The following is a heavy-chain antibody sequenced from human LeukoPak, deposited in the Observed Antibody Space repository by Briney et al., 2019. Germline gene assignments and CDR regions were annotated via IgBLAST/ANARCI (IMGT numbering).Heavy chain of an antibody. CDR1: GFTFGSFE. J-gene: IGHJ4*02. CDR2: ISSSGSTI. D-gene: IGHD3-9*01. CDR3: ARDSRGAYDILTGYWDY. Sequence: SGGSLKLSCQASGFTFGSFELNWVRQPPGKGLEGVSYISSSGSTIYYADSVKGRFTISRDNAKNSLYLQMNSLRAEDTAVYYCARDSRGAYDILTGYWDYWGQGTLVTVSS. V-gene: IGHV3-48*03.